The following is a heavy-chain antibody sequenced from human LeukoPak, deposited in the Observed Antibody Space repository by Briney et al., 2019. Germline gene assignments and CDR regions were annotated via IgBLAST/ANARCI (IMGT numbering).Heavy chain of an antibody. CDR1: GFTFSGYA. J-gene: IGHJ4*02. CDR2: ISDNGGRT. CDR3: AKECSGGTCYQDY. Sequence: GGSLRLSCAASGFTFSGYAMSWVRQAPGKGLEWVSTISDNGGRTYYADSVKGRLTISRDNSKNTLFLQMNSLRAEDSAVYYCAKECSGGTCYQDYWGQGALVTVSS. V-gene: IGHV3-23*01. D-gene: IGHD2-15*01.